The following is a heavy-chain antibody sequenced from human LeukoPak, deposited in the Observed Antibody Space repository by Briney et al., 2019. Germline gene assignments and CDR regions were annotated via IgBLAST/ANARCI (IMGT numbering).Heavy chain of an antibody. D-gene: IGHD1-26*01. CDR2: IGPSGSNI. J-gene: IGHJ6*03. CDR3: ARDGKWELPSYMDV. V-gene: IGHV3-48*04. Sequence: GGSLRLSCAASGFTFGIYAMNWVRQAPGKGLEWVSYIGPSGSNIYYADSVKGRFTISRDNAKNSLYLQMNSLRAEDTALYYCARDGKWELPSYMDVWGKGTTVTVSS. CDR1: GFTFGIYA.